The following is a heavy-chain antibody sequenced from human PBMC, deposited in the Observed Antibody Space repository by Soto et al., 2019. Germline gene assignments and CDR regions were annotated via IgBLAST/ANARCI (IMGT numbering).Heavy chain of an antibody. J-gene: IGHJ4*02. CDR2: INPNSGGT. D-gene: IGHD6-19*01. CDR1: GYTFTGYY. V-gene: IGHV1-2*04. Sequence: QVPLVQSGAEVKKPGASVKVSCKASGYTFTGYYMHWVRQAPGQGLEWMGWINPNSGGTNYAQKFQGWVTMTRDTSISTAYMELSRLRSDDTAVYYCAREGLGRGWSEYYFDYWGQGTLVTVSS. CDR3: AREGLGRGWSEYYFDY.